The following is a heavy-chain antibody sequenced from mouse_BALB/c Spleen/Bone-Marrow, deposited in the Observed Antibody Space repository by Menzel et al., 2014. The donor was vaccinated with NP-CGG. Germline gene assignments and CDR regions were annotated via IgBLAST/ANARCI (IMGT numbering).Heavy chain of an antibody. CDR1: GFTFSSFG. V-gene: IGHV5-17*02. CDR3: ARDVLYYFDY. J-gene: IGHJ2*01. CDR2: ISSGSSTI. Sequence: EVQGVESGGGLVQPGGSRKLSCAASGFTFSSFGMHWVRQAPEKGLEWVAYISSGSSTIYYADTVKGRFTISRDNPKNTLFLQMTSLRSEDTAMYYCARDVLYYFDYWGQGTTLTVSS.